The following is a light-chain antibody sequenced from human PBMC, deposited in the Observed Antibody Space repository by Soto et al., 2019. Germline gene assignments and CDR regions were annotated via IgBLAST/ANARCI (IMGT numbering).Light chain of an antibody. J-gene: IGKJ1*01. Sequence: IQITQSPSTLSAAVGDRVTMTCRASQSVSNWLAWYQQKPGKAPKLLIYQASSLESGVPSRFSGSRSGTEFTLTISSLQPDDFATYYCQQYYSYSTFGQGTKVDIK. CDR3: QQYYSYST. V-gene: IGKV1-5*03. CDR2: QAS. CDR1: QSVSNW.